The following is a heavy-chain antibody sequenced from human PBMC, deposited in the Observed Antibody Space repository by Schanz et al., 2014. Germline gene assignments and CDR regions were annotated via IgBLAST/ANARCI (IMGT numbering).Heavy chain of an antibody. D-gene: IGHD6-13*01. J-gene: IGHJ4*02. CDR2: ISGSGGST. CDR3: ARGLIAAAGGAFDY. V-gene: IGHV3-23*04. CDR1: GFNFSDYA. Sequence: EVQLVESGGGLVQPGGSLRLSCAASGFNFSDYAMCWVRQAPGKGLEWVSAISGSGGSTYYADSVKGRFTMSRDNSKNTLYLQMNSLRAGDAAVYYCARGLIAAAGGAFDYWGQGTLVAVSA.